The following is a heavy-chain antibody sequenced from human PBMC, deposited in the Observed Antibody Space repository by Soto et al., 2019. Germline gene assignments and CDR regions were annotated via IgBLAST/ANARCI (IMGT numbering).Heavy chain of an antibody. CDR3: ARASVRDGYHCDY. V-gene: IGHV1-69*13. Sequence: ASVKVSCKASGGTFSSYAISWVRQAPGQGLEWMGGIIPIFGTANYAQKFQGRVTITADESTSTAYMGLSSLRSEDTAVYYCARASVRDGYHCDYWGQGTLVTVSS. CDR1: GGTFSSYA. J-gene: IGHJ4*02. D-gene: IGHD5-12*01. CDR2: IIPIFGTA.